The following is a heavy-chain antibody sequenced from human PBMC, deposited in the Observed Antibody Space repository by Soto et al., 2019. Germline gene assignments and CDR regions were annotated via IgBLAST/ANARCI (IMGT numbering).Heavy chain of an antibody. CDR2: ISGSGGST. Sequence: GVSLRLSCAASGFTFSSYAMSWVRQAPGKGLEWVSAISGSGGSTYYADSVKGRFTISRDNSKNTLYLQMNSLRAEDTAVYYCAKDVVPAATPVDYFDYWGQGTLVTVSS. D-gene: IGHD2-2*02. J-gene: IGHJ4*02. CDR1: GFTFSSYA. CDR3: AKDVVPAATPVDYFDY. V-gene: IGHV3-23*01.